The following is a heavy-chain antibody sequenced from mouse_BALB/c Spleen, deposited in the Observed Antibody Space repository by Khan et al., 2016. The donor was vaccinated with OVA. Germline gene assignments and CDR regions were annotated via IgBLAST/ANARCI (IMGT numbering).Heavy chain of an antibody. CDR2: IWSDGST. Sequence: QVQLKQSGPGLVAPSQSLSITCTISGFSLTNYGIHWVRQPPGKGLEWLVVIWSDGSTTYNSTLKSRLSTTKDNFKSLAFSKMNSLQTDDTAMYYCTRQPYYHYYVLDYWGQGTSVTVSS. D-gene: IGHD2-10*01. CDR1: GFSLTNYG. CDR3: TRQPYYHYYVLDY. V-gene: IGHV2-6-1*01. J-gene: IGHJ4*01.